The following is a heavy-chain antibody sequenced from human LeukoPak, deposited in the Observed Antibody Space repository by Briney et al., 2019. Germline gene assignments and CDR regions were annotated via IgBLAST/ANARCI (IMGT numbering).Heavy chain of an antibody. CDR3: GGGPGY. J-gene: IGHJ4*02. CDR2: IKRDGSEQ. V-gene: IGHV3-7*01. D-gene: IGHD2-15*01. Sequence: GGSLRLPCAASGFIFSNFWMRWVRQPPGKGLEWLANIKRDGSEQYYVDSVKGRFIISRDNAKNSVSLQMSSLRAEDTAVYYCGGGPGYWGQGTLVTVSS. CDR1: GFIFSNFW.